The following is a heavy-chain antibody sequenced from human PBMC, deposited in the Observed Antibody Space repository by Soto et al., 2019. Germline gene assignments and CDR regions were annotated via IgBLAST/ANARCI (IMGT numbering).Heavy chain of an antibody. J-gene: IGHJ4*02. CDR2: IYYSGST. Sequence: PSETLSLTCTVSGGSISSYYWSWIRQPPGKGLEWIGYIYYSGSTNYNPSLKSRVTISVDTSKNQLSLKLSSVTATDTAVYYCARHSVAPGCSSTSCYAVDYWGQGTLVTVSS. CDR3: ARHSVAPGCSSTSCYAVDY. V-gene: IGHV4-59*08. D-gene: IGHD2-2*01. CDR1: GGSISSYY.